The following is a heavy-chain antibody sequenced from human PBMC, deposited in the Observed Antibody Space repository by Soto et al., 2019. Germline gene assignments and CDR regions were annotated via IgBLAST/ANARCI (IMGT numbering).Heavy chain of an antibody. CDR1: GFTFSDYY. J-gene: IGHJ3*02. CDR3: ARGVSSGFNRPHAFDI. Sequence: QVQLVESGGGLVKPGGSLRLSCAASGFTFSDYYMSWIRQAPGKGLEWVSYISSSSSYTNYADSVKGRFTISRDNAKNSLYLQMNSLRVEDTAVYYCARGVSSGFNRPHAFDIWGQGTMVTVSS. V-gene: IGHV3-11*06. CDR2: ISSSSSYT. D-gene: IGHD3-22*01.